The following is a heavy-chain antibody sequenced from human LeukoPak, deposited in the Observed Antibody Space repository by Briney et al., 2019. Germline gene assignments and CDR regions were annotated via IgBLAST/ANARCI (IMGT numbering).Heavy chain of an antibody. CDR1: GVSFSTFS. V-gene: IGHV3-21*01. J-gene: IGHJ4*02. CDR3: AREGGFCFGETCRYFDY. D-gene: IGHD2-15*01. Sequence: GGSLRLSCAASGVSFSTFSMNWVRQAPGKGLEWVAAINSNSYIYYADSVKGRFTISRDNAKNSLYLQMNSLGAEDTAVYYCAREGGFCFGETCRYFDYWGQGTLVTVSS. CDR2: INSNSYI.